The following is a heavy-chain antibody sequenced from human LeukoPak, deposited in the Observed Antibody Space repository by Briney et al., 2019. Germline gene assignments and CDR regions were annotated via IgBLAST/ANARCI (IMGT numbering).Heavy chain of an antibody. CDR3: ARTVVPAAMCDY. CDR1: GFTFSSYS. CDR2: ISSSSSYI. J-gene: IGHJ4*02. V-gene: IGHV3-21*01. D-gene: IGHD2-2*01. Sequence: GGSLSLSCAASGFTFSSYSMNWVRQAPGKGLEWVSSISSSSSYIYYADSVKGRFTISRDNAKNSLYLQMNSLRAEDTAVYYCARTVVPAAMCDYWGQGTLVTVSS.